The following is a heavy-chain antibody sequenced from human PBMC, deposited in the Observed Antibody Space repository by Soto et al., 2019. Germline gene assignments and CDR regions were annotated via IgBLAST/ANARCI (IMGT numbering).Heavy chain of an antibody. CDR1: GGSISSGGYY. J-gene: IGHJ6*02. Sequence: PSETLSLTCTVSGGSISSGGYYWSWIRQHPGXXXXWIGYIYYSGSTYYNPSLKSRVTISVDTSKNQFSLKLSSVTAADTAVYYCAREVITIFGVPYYYYYGMDVWGQGTTVTVSS. V-gene: IGHV4-31*03. CDR2: IYYSGST. D-gene: IGHD3-3*01. CDR3: AREVITIFGVPYYYYYGMDV.